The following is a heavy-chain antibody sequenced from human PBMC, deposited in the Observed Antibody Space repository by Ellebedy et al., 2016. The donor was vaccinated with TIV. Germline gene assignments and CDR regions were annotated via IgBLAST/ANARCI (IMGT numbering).Heavy chain of an antibody. CDR3: ARTPPTYNWVDP. CDR1: GDSISRSSYY. CDR2: FYYSGDT. V-gene: IGHV4-39*01. J-gene: IGHJ5*02. Sequence: PSETLSLTCTVSGDSISRSSYYWGWIRQPPGKGVEGIGSFYYSGDTDYNPSLKSPVTISVDTSKNQFSLKVSSVTAADTALYYCARTPPTYNWVDPWGQGTLVIVSS.